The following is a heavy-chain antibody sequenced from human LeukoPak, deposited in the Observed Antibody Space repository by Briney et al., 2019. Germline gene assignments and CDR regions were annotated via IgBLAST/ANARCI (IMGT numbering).Heavy chain of an antibody. CDR3: AREGYCSSTSCYSNAFDI. Sequence: PSETLSLTCTVSGGSISSYYWNWIRQPAGKGLKWIGRIYTSGSTDYNPSLKSRVTMSVDTSKNQFSLKLSSVTAADTTVYYCAREGYCSSTSCYSNAFDIWGQGTMVTVSS. CDR2: IYTSGST. J-gene: IGHJ3*02. CDR1: GGSISSYY. V-gene: IGHV4-4*07. D-gene: IGHD2-2*01.